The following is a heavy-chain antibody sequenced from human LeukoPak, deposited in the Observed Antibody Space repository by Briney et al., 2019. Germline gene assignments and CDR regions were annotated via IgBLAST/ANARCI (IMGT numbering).Heavy chain of an antibody. CDR1: GGSISSYY. CDR2: IYYSGST. Sequence: PSETLSLTCTVSGGSISSYYWSWIRQPPGKGLEWIGDIYYSGSTNYNPSLKSRVTISVDTSKNQFSVRLSSVTAADTAVYYSARLASGSYGPLTPFDYWGQGTLVTVSS. J-gene: IGHJ4*02. V-gene: IGHV4-59*08. CDR3: ARLASGSYGPLTPFDY. D-gene: IGHD1-26*01.